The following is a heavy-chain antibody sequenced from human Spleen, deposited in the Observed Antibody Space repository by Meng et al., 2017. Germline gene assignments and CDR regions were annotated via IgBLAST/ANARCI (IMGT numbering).Heavy chain of an antibody. Sequence: GGSLRLSCKGSGYSFTSYWIGWVRQVPGKGLEWMGIIYPGDSDTRYSPSFQGQVTISADRSISTAYLQWISLKASDTAMYYCARLGRTWHWYFDLWGRGTLVTVSS. CDR2: IYPGDSDT. CDR1: GYSFTSYW. D-gene: IGHD5-24*01. V-gene: IGHV5-51*01. CDR3: ARLGRTWHWYFDL. J-gene: IGHJ2*01.